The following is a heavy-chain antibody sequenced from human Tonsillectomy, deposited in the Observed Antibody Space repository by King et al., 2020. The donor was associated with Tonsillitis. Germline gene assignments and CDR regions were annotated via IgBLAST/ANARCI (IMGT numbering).Heavy chain of an antibody. Sequence: VQLVESGGGVDQPGGSLGLSCAASGFTFRSYGMHGVSRAPGRGLEWVAFIRYDGSNEYYADAVKGRFTISRENSKNTLYLEMNSLRAEDTAVYYCAKDPIAVAGFSYYGRDGGGQGTTVTV. CDR2: IRYDGSNE. J-gene: IGHJ6*02. CDR3: AKDPIAVAGFSYYGRDG. D-gene: IGHD6-19*01. CDR1: GFTFRSYG. V-gene: IGHV3-30*02.